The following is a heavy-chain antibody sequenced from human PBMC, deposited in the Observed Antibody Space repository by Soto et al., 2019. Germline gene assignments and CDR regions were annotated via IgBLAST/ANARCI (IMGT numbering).Heavy chain of an antibody. V-gene: IGHV3-9*01. Sequence: GGSLRLSCAASGFTFDDYAMHWVRQAQGKGLEWVSGISWNSGSIGYADSVKGRFTISRDKAKNSLYLQMNSLRAEDTALYYCAKDKGSGYYYYYYMDVWGKGTTVTVSS. CDR3: AKDKGSGYYYYYYMDV. J-gene: IGHJ6*03. D-gene: IGHD3-10*01. CDR2: ISWNSGSI. CDR1: GFTFDDYA.